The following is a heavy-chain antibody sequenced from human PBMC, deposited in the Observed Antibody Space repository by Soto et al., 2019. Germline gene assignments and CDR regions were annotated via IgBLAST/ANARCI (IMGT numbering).Heavy chain of an antibody. V-gene: IGHV5-51*01. CDR1: GYSFTSYW. CDR2: IYPGDSDT. D-gene: IGHD6-6*01. Sequence: GESLKISCKGSGYSFTSYWIGWVRQRRGKGLEWMGIIYPGDSDTRYSPSFQGQVTISADKAISTAYLQWSSLKASDTAMYYCARFEYSSSSSLLYYYYGMDVWGQGTTVTVSS. CDR3: ARFEYSSSSSLLYYYYGMDV. J-gene: IGHJ6*02.